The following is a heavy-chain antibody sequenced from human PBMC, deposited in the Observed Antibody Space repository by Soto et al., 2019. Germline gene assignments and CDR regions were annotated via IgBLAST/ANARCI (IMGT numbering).Heavy chain of an antibody. D-gene: IGHD6-19*01. J-gene: IGHJ3*02. V-gene: IGHV3-23*01. CDR3: AKDLRYSSGWYEGAFDI. CDR2: ISGSGGST. Sequence: GGSLRLSCAASGFTFSSYAMSWVRQAPGKGLEWVSAISGSGGSTYYADSVKGRFTISRYNSKNTLYLQMNSLRAEDTAVYYCAKDLRYSSGWYEGAFDIWGQGTMVTVSS. CDR1: GFTFSSYA.